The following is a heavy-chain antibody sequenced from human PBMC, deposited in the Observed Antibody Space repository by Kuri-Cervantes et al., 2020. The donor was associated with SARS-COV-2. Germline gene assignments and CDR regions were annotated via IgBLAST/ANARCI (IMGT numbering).Heavy chain of an antibody. V-gene: IGHV3-7*03. CDR2: IKQDGSEK. D-gene: IGHD1-26*01. Sequence: GESLKISCAASGFTFSSYWMSWVRQAPGKGLEWVANIKQDGSEKYYVDSVKGRFTIPRDNSKNTLYLQMNSLRAEDTAVYYCAKDWGSGSYSDAFDIWGQGTMVTVSS. CDR3: AKDWGSGSYSDAFDI. J-gene: IGHJ3*02. CDR1: GFTFSSYW.